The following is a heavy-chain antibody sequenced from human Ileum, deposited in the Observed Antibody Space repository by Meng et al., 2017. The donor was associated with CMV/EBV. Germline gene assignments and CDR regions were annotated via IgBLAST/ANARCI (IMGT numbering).Heavy chain of an antibody. D-gene: IGHD4-17*01. Sequence: QVQLRESGPGLLMPAQTLSLTCTFSGASVGIPGYYCNWIRQHPGKGLESIGHILYSGTTYYNPSLKGRVTISIDTSNNQFYLSLKSVTAADTAVYYCARDHDYGEYGGWFDPWGQGTLVTVSS. J-gene: IGHJ5*01. CDR1: GASVGIPGYY. CDR2: ILYSGTT. CDR3: ARDHDYGEYGGWFDP. V-gene: IGHV4-31*03.